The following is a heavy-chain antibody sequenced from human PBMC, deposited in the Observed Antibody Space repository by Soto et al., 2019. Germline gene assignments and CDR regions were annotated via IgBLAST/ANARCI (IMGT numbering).Heavy chain of an antibody. CDR3: AKDLYYDSSGYPGLDY. D-gene: IGHD3-22*01. V-gene: IGHV3-30*18. Sequence: PGGSLRLSCAASGFTFSSYGMHWVRQAPGKGLEWVAVISYDGSNKYYADSVKGRFTISRDNSKNTLYLQMNSLRAEDTAVYYCAKDLYYDSSGYPGLDYWGQGTLVTVSS. J-gene: IGHJ4*02. CDR1: GFTFSSYG. CDR2: ISYDGSNK.